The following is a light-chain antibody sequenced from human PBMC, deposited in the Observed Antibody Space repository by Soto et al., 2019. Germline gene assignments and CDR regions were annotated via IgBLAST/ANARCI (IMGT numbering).Light chain of an antibody. CDR3: QQYENYWT. CDR2: DAS. V-gene: IGKV1-5*01. Sequence: DIQMTQSPSTLSATAGDRVTITCRASQSISAWLAWYQKKPGKAPKLLIYDASNLACGVPSRFSGSGSGTEFTLTISNLQPADFATYYCQQYENYWTFGQGTKVEIK. CDR1: QSISAW. J-gene: IGKJ1*01.